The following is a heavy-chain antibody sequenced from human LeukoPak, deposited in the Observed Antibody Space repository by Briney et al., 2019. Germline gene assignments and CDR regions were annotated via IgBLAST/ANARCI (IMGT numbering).Heavy chain of an antibody. CDR2: ISAYNGNT. CDR3: ARDSVADDAFDI. V-gene: IGHV1-18*01. Sequence: ASVKVSCTASGYTFTSYGISWVRQAPGQGLEWVGWISAYNGNTNYAQKLQGRVTMTTDTSTSTAYMELRSLRSDDTAVYYCARDSVADDAFDIWGQGTMVTVSS. J-gene: IGHJ3*02. D-gene: IGHD6-19*01. CDR1: GYTFTSYG.